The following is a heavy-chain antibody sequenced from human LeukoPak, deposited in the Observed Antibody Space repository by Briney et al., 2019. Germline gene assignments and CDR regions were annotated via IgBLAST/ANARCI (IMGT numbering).Heavy chain of an antibody. D-gene: IGHD1-7*01. CDR1: GYTFTSYD. V-gene: IGHV1-8*01. CDR2: MNPNSGNT. Sequence: GASVTVSFTASGYTFTSYDINWVRQATGQGLEWMGWMNPNSGNTGYAQKFQGRVTMTRNTSISTAYMELSSLRSEDTAVYYCARGETGTTVDPWGQGTLVTVSS. J-gene: IGHJ5*02. CDR3: ARGETGTTVDP.